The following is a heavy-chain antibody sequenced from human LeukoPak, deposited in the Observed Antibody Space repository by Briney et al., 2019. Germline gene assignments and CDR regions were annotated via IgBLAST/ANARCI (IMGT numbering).Heavy chain of an antibody. CDR2: ISGSGGST. CDR3: AKDQTLWFGEWKKSASDPAPTDY. J-gene: IGHJ4*02. D-gene: IGHD3-10*01. V-gene: IGHV3-23*01. CDR1: RFTLSSYP. Sequence: GGSLRLSCAASRFTLSSYPMSWVRQAPGKGVEGVSSISGSGGSTYYADSVKGRFTISRDNSKNTLYLQMNSMRAEDTDVYYCAKDQTLWFGEWKKSASDPAPTDYWGEGTLVTVSS.